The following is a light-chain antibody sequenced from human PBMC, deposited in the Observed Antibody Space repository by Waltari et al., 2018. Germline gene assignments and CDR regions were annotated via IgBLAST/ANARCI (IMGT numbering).Light chain of an antibody. CDR1: QSISDH. CDR2: VAS. V-gene: IGKV1-39*01. CDR3: QQCFRTPYT. J-gene: IGKJ2*01. Sequence: DIKMTQSPSYLSLSVGDRVTITCRESQSISDHLNWYQQKPGEAPKLLIYVASNLESGFPSRFSGSGSGTDFTLTINSLQPGDFATYYCQQCFRTPYTFGQGTKLEVK.